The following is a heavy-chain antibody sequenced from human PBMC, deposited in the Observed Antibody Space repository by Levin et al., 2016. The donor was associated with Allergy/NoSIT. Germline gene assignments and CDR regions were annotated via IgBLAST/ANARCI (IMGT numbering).Heavy chain of an antibody. CDR2: ISSSSSYI. V-gene: IGHV3-21*01. CDR3: ARDHHTQYSSGWYDGMDV. J-gene: IGHJ6*02. D-gene: IGHD6-19*01. CDR1: GFTFSSYS. Sequence: GESLKISCAASGFTFSSYSMNWVRQAPGKGLEWVSSISSSSSYIYYADSVKGRFTISRDNAKNSLYLQMNSLRAEDTAVYYCARDHHTQYSSGWYDGMDVWGQGTTVTVSS.